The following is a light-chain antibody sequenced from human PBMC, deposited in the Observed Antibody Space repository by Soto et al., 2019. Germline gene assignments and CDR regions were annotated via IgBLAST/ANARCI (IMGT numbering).Light chain of an antibody. CDR3: LQHNSYPLT. J-gene: IGKJ4*01. CDR1: QSISTW. Sequence: DIQMTQSPSTLSASVGDRVTINCRASQSISTWLAWYQQKPGRAPNLLIYDASSLESGVPFRFSGSGSGTEFTLTISSLQPEDFATYYCLQHNSYPLTFGGGTKV. V-gene: IGKV1-5*01. CDR2: DAS.